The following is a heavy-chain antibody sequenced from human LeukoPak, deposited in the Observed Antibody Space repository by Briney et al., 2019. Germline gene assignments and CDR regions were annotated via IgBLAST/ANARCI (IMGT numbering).Heavy chain of an antibody. CDR1: GGTFSSYA. CDR3: ARTRSTSFYYYYYGMDV. J-gene: IGHJ6*02. D-gene: IGHD2-2*01. CDR2: ITPMFGTA. Sequence: SVKVSCKASGGTFSSYAISWVRQAPGQGLEWMGGITPMFGTAKYAQKFQGRVTITADESTSTAYMELSSLRSEDTAVYYCARTRSTSFYYYYYGMDVWGQGTTVTVSS. V-gene: IGHV1-69*13.